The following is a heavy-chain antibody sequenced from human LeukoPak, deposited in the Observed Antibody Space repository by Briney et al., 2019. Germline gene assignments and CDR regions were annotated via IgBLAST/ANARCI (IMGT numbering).Heavy chain of an antibody. Sequence: EASVKVSCKASGYTFTGYYMHWVRQAPGQGLEWMGWINPNSGGTNYAQKFQGRVTMTRDTSISTAYMELSRLRSDDTAVYYCARDLGYYDSSGYGGYWGQGTLVTVSS. D-gene: IGHD3-22*01. CDR3: ARDLGYYDSSGYGGY. J-gene: IGHJ4*02. CDR2: INPNSGGT. V-gene: IGHV1-2*02. CDR1: GYTFTGYY.